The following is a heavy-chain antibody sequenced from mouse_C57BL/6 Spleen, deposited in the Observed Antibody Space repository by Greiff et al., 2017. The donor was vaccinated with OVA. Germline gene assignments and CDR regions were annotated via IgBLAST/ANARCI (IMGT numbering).Heavy chain of an antibody. D-gene: IGHD3-2*02. CDR3: ASLDSSGYGYAMDY. J-gene: IGHJ4*01. CDR1: GYTFTSYW. Sequence: QVQLQQPGAELVMPGASVKLSCKASGYTFTSYWMHWVKQRPGQGLEWIGEIDPSDSYTNYNQKFKGKSTLTVDKSSRTAYMQLSSLTSEDSAVYYCASLDSSGYGYAMDYWGQGTSVTVAS. V-gene: IGHV1-69*01. CDR2: IDPSDSYT.